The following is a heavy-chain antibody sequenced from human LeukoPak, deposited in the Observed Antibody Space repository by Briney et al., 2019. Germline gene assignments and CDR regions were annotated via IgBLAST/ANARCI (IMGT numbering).Heavy chain of an antibody. CDR1: GGSISSGSYY. D-gene: IGHD3-22*01. CDR3: ACLTTADAFDI. CDR2: VYSSGST. V-gene: IGHV4-61*10. J-gene: IGHJ3*02. Sequence: SETLSLTCTVSGGSISSGSYYWSWIRQPAGKGLEWIGRVYSSGSTDYSPSLKSRVTISVDTSKNQFSLKLSSVTAADTAVYYCACLTTADAFDIWGQGTMVTVSS.